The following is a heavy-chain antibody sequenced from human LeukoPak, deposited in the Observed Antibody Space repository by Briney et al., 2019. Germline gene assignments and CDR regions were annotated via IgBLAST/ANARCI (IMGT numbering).Heavy chain of an antibody. CDR3: ARDTSIVDPAGYMDV. Sequence: GGSLRLSCAASGFTFSSYAMHWVRQAPGKGLEWVAVISYDGSNKYYRDSVKGRFTISRDNSKNTLYLQLNSLRSEDTAVYSCARDTSIVDPAGYMDVWGKGTTVTVSS. J-gene: IGHJ6*03. CDR2: ISYDGSNK. CDR1: GFTFSSYA. D-gene: IGHD6-6*01. V-gene: IGHV3-30*04.